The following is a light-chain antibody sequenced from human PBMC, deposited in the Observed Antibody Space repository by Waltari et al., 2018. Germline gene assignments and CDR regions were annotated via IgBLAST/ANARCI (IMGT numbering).Light chain of an antibody. CDR3: LQRNSWPLT. CDR1: QSVSSY. CDR2: DAS. Sequence: IVLTQSPATLSLSPGERATLPCRASQSVSSYLAWYQQKPGQAPRLLIYDASNRATGIPARFSGSGSGTDFTLTISSLEPEDFAVYYCLQRNSWPLTFGGGTKVEIK. J-gene: IGKJ4*01. V-gene: IGKV3-11*01.